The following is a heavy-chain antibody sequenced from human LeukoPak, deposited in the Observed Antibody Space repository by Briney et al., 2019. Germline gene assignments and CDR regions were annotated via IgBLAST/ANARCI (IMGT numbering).Heavy chain of an antibody. D-gene: IGHD6-13*01. CDR1: GYTFTSYG. CDR3: ARDWGAAAVKPSRFDP. Sequence: GASVKVSCKASGYTFTSYGISWVRQAPGQGLEWMGWISAYNGNTNYAQRLQGRVTMTTDTSTSTAYMELRSLRSDDTAVYYCARDWGAAAVKPSRFDPWGQGTLVTVSS. CDR2: ISAYNGNT. V-gene: IGHV1-18*01. J-gene: IGHJ5*02.